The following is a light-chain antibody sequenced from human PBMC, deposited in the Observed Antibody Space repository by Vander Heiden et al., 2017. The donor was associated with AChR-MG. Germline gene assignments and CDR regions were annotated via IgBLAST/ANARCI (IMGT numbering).Light chain of an antibody. CDR2: DVS. Sequence: QSALTQPRPVSASPGQSVTISWPGTSSDLRVDNFVPWIHQHPGKAPKPTIYDVSRRPSGVPDRFSGSKSGNTASLTISGLRPEDEADYHCSSYTGTYTSVVFGGGTRLTVL. J-gene: IGLJ3*02. CDR1: SSDLRVDNF. CDR3: SSYTGTYTSVV. V-gene: IGLV2-11*01.